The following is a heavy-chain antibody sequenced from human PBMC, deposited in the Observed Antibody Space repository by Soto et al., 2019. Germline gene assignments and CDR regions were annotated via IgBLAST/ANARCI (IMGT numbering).Heavy chain of an antibody. CDR3: ARQFSVYGHYRRHFEY. D-gene: IGHD4-17*01. Sequence: QVQLQESGPGLVKPSETLSLTCTVSGGSISSSGYYWGWIRQPPGKGLEWIGTIYYSGSTYYNPSPKNRVTTAADTSKNQLPLKLTPVTDADPAIYHCARQFSVYGHYRRHFEYWGQGTLVTVSS. CDR2: IYYSGST. CDR1: GGSISSSGYY. J-gene: IGHJ4*02. V-gene: IGHV4-39*01.